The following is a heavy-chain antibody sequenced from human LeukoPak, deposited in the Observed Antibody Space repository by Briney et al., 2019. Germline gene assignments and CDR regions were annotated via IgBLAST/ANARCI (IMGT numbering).Heavy chain of an antibody. CDR3: ARGNHQDYTTSGDFDY. Sequence: PGGSLRLSCAASGFTFSDYYMSWIRQAPGKGLEWVSYISSSGSTIYYADSVKGRFTISRDNAKNSLYLQMNSLRAEDTAVYYFARGNHQDYTTSGDFDYWGQGTLVTVSS. CDR2: ISSSGSTI. D-gene: IGHD1-14*01. CDR1: GFTFSDYY. J-gene: IGHJ4*02. V-gene: IGHV3-11*01.